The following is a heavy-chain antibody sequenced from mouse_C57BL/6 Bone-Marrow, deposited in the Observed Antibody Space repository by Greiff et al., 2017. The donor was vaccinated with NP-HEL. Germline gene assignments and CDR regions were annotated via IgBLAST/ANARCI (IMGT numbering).Heavy chain of an antibody. CDR3: TGDYDQSSYAMDY. D-gene: IGHD2-4*01. CDR2: LRNKANNHAT. V-gene: IGHV6-6*01. CDR1: GFTFSDAW. J-gene: IGHJ4*01. Sequence: EVTLVESGGGLVQPGGSIKLSCAASGFTFSDAWMDCVRQSPEKGLELVAELRNKANNHATFFAESVKGRFTISRDDSKSSVYLQMNSLRAEDTGIYYCTGDYDQSSYAMDYWGQGTSVTVSS.